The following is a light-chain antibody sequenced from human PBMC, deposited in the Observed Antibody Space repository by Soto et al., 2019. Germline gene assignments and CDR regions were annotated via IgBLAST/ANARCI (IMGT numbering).Light chain of an antibody. CDR3: SSYTTSTTVV. CDR2: EVS. V-gene: IGLV2-14*03. J-gene: IGLJ1*01. CDR1: SSDVGGYNF. Sequence: QSALAQPASVFGSPGQSITFSCTGTSSDVGGYNFVSWYQRHPGKAPKLMIYEVSSRPSGVSNRFSGSKSGNTASLTISGLQPEDEADYYCSSYTTSTTVVFGTGTKVT.